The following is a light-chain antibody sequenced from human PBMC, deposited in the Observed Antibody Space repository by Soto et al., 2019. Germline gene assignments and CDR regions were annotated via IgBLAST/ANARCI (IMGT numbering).Light chain of an antibody. CDR1: QGIGND. V-gene: IGKV1-6*01. CDR2: AAS. Sequence: AIQMTQSPSSLPASVGDRVIITCRSSQGIGNDLGWSQQKPGKAPKLLIYAASRLESGVPSRFSGSGSGTDFTLTISSLQPEDFATYYCLQDYNRPYTFGQGSRLEIK. J-gene: IGKJ2*01. CDR3: LQDYNRPYT.